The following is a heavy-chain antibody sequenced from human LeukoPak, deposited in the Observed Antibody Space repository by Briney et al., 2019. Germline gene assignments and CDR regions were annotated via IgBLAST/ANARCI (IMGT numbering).Heavy chain of an antibody. CDR3: AVGVGWLIDY. J-gene: IGHJ4*02. D-gene: IGHD3-9*01. V-gene: IGHV3-7*01. CDR2: INQDGSVK. Sequence: GGSLRLSCAVSGFTFNTYAVHCIRQSPGKGLEWVANINQDGSVKYSVDSVKGRFTISSDNAKTSAYLQMNSLRAEDTAVYYCAVGVGWLIDYWGQGIQVTVSS. CDR1: GFTFNTYA.